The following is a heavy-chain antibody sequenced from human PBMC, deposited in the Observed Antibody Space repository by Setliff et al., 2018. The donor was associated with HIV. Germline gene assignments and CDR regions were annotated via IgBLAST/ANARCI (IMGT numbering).Heavy chain of an antibody. J-gene: IGHJ4*02. CDR1: GFTFSNYV. CDR3: ATGYSNGYDY. CDR2: ISSSSSYI. V-gene: IGHV3-21*01. Sequence: PGGSLRLSCAGSGFTFSNYVMNWVRLAPGKGLEWVSCISSSSSYIYYGDSVKGRFTISRDNAKNSLYLQMNSLRAEDSAVYYCATGYSNGYDYWGQGTLVTVSS. D-gene: IGHD5-18*01.